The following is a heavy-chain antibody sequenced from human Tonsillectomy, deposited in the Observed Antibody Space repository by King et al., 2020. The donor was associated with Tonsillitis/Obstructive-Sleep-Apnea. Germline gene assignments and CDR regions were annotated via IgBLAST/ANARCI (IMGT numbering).Heavy chain of an antibody. J-gene: IGHJ4*02. CDR3: AKDRSSSWSLDY. CDR2: ISYDGSNK. V-gene: IGHV3-30*18. D-gene: IGHD6-13*01. Sequence: VQLVESGGGVVQPGRSLRLSCAASGFTFSSNGMHWVRQAPGKGLEWVAVISYDGSNKYYADSVKGRFTISRDNSKNTLYLQMNSQRTEDTAVYYCAKDRSSSWSLDYWGQGTLVTVSS. CDR1: GFTFSSNG.